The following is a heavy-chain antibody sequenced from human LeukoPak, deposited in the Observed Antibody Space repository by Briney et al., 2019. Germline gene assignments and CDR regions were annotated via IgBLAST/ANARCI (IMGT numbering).Heavy chain of an antibody. Sequence: GASVKVSCKASGYSFTGYAISWVRQAPGQGLEWMGGIIPIFGTANYAQKFQGRVTITADESTSTAYMELSSLRSEDTAVYYCARVQPAGWFDPWGQGTLVTVSS. CDR3: ARVQPAGWFDP. D-gene: IGHD2-2*01. V-gene: IGHV1-69*13. CDR1: GYSFTGYA. CDR2: IIPIFGTA. J-gene: IGHJ5*02.